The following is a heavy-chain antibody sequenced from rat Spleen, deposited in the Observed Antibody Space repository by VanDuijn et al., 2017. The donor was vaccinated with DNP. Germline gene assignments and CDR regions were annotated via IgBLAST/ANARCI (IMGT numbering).Heavy chain of an antibody. CDR3: AGRPPPTRGPFDY. CDR1: RITFSDHN. D-gene: IGHD1-4*01. J-gene: IGHJ2*01. CDR2: ISYDGSYT. Sequence: EVQLVESGGGLVQPGRSLKLSCAVSRITFSDHNMAWVRQAPKKGLEWVATISYDGSYTYYRDSVKGRFTISRDNAKSTLYLQMDSLRSEDTATYYCAGRPPPTRGPFDYWGRGVTVTVSS. V-gene: IGHV5-7*01.